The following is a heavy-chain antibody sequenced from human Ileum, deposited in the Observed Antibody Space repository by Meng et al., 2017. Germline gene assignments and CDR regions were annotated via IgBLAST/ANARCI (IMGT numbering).Heavy chain of an antibody. D-gene: IGHD3-3*01. CDR3: ARDGDYDFWSGYYDRASYYYGMDV. CDR2: ISSSVSTI. V-gene: IGHV3-48*03. J-gene: IGHJ6*02. CDR1: GFTSSRYE. Sequence: GGSLRLSCAASGFTSSRYEMNWVRQAPGKWLEWVSYISSSVSTIYYADSVKGRFTISRDNAKNSLYLQMNSRRAEDTAVYYCARDGDYDFWSGYYDRASYYYGMDVWGQGTTVTVSS.